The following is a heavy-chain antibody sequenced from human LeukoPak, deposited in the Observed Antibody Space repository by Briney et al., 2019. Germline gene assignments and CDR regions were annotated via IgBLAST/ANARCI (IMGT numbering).Heavy chain of an antibody. CDR3: ARGVSGSYYGNTFDY. V-gene: IGHV1-46*01. CDR1: GYTFTSYY. J-gene: IGHJ4*02. D-gene: IGHD3-10*01. CDR2: INPSGGST. Sequence: ASVTVSCKASGYTFTSYYMHWVRQAPGQGLVWMGIINPSGGSTSYAQKFQGRVTMTRDTSTSTVYMELSSLRSEDTAVYYCARGVSGSYYGNTFDYWGQGTLVTVSS.